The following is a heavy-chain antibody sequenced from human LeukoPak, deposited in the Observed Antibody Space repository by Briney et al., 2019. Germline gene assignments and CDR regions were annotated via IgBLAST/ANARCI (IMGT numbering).Heavy chain of an antibody. CDR2: INPNSGGT. CDR3: AREEQLEGMDV. V-gene: IGHV1-2*02. J-gene: IGHJ6*02. Sequence: ASVKVSCKASGYTFTSYGISWVRQAPGQGLEWMGWINPNSGGTNYAQKFQGRVTMTRDTSISTAYMELSRLRSDDTAVYYCAREEQLEGMDVWGQGTTVTVSS. CDR1: GYTFTSYG. D-gene: IGHD6-6*01.